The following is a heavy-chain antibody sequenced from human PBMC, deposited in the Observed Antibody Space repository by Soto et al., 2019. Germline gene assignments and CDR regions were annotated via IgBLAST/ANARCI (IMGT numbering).Heavy chain of an antibody. CDR2: LYSGST. CDR1: GFSISSKNFY. D-gene: IGHD6-19*01. J-gene: IGHJ4*02. V-gene: IGHV4-39*01. Sequence: PSDTLTHTCTVSGFSISSKNFYWGWIRQSPGKGLEWIGTLYSGSTFSSLSLKNRVTISVDTSKNQVSLKLRSVAAADTAIYYCATTRGIAVGGSFDYWGQGIQVTVS. CDR3: ATTRGIAVGGSFDY.